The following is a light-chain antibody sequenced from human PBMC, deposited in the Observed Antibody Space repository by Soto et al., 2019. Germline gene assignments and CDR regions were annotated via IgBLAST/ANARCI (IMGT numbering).Light chain of an antibody. CDR2: GAS. V-gene: IGKV3-20*01. CDR1: HSVSSSY. CDR3: QQYGSSPPYT. Sequence: EIVLTQTPGTLSLSPGERATLSCRASHSVSSSYLAWYHQKCGQAPRLLIYGASSRATGIPDRFSGSGSGTDFTLSISRLEPEDFAVYYCQQYGSSPPYTFGQGTKLEIK. J-gene: IGKJ2*01.